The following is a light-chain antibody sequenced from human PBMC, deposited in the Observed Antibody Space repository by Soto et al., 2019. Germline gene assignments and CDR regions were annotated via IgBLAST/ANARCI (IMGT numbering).Light chain of an antibody. CDR2: DVR. J-gene: IGLJ1*01. Sequence: QSVLTQPASVSGAPGQSITISCPGTSSDVGGYNYVSWYQQHPGKAPKLMIYDVRNRPSGVSNRFSGSKSVNTASLTISGLQADFFADYYCSSNSTIFTYAFLTGSKVTV. CDR3: SSNSTIFTYA. V-gene: IGLV2-14*01. CDR1: SSDVGGYNY.